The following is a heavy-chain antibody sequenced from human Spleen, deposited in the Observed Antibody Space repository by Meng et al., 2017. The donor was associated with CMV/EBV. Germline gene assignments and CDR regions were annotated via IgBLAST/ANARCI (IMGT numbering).Heavy chain of an antibody. J-gene: IGHJ5*02. D-gene: IGHD3-3*01. CDR2: IYTSGST. CDR3: ARITIFGVVIGWFDP. CDR1: GCSISSYY. V-gene: IGHV4-4*07. Sequence: GHVQGSGPGLVKPSETLSLTCTVSGCSISSYYWSWIRQPAGKGLEWIGRIYTSGSTNYNPSLKSRVTMSVDTSKNQFSLKLSSVTAADTAVYYCARITIFGVVIGWFDPWGQGTLVTVSS.